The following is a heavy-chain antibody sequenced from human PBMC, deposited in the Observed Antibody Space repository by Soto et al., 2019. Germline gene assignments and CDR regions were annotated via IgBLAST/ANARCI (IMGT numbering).Heavy chain of an antibody. D-gene: IGHD1-26*01. CDR3: GRDSNSGNYYFDY. CDR1: GGAISSYY. CDR2: IYTGRSA. V-gene: IGHV4-4*07. Sequence: SETLPLTCTVAGGAISSYYCNWTRQPTEKGLGWIERIYTGRSANYKSSLKSRVTMSVDTSKNQFSLKLSSVTAADTAVYSCGRDSNSGNYYFDYWGKGTLVTVSS. J-gene: IGHJ4*02.